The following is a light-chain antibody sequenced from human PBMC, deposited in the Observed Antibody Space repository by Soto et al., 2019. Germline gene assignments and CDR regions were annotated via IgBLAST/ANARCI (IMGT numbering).Light chain of an antibody. CDR1: SSNIGAGYD. J-gene: IGLJ3*02. Sequence: QLVLTQPPSVSGAPGQRVTISCTGSSSNIGAGYDVHWYQQLPGTAPKLLISGNSNRPSGVPDRFSGSKSGTSASLAITGLQAEDDADYYCQSYDSSLSCWVFGGGTKVTVL. CDR2: GNS. V-gene: IGLV1-40*01. CDR3: QSYDSSLSCWV.